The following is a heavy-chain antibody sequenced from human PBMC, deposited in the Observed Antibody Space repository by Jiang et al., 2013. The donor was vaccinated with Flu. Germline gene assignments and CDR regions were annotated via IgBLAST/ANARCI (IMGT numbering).Heavy chain of an antibody. J-gene: IGHJ4*02. CDR3: TRGKDNGYDGSDY. V-gene: IGHV3-11*03. CDR1: GFTFSDSY. CDR2: ISDSSIYT. D-gene: IGHD5-12*01. Sequence: QLLESGGGLVKPGGSLRLSCAASGFTFSDSYMIWIRQAPGKGLEWVSYISDSSIYTNYADSVKGRFTISRDNAQNSLYLQMNSLRVEDTALYYCTRGKDNGYDGSDYWGQGTLVTVSS.